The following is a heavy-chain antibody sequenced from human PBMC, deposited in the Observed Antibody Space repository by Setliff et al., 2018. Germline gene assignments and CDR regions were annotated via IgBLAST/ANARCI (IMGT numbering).Heavy chain of an antibody. D-gene: IGHD6-13*01. CDR1: GYSMSSGYY. CDR3: ARGGLAAAATH. J-gene: IGHJ4*02. CDR2: IYHSGQT. V-gene: IGHV4-38-2*01. Sequence: PSETLSLTCAVSGYSMSSGYYWGWFRQPPGKGLEWIGSIYHSGQTFYNPSLKSRATLSVDTSKNQFSLRLTSVPAADTAAYYCARGGLAAAATHWGQGTLVTLL.